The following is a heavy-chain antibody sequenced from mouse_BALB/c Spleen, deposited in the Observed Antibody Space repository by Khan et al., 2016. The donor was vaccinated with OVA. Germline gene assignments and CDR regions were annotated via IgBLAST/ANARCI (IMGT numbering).Heavy chain of an antibody. D-gene: IGHD3-3*01. CDR2: IWIGGSA. Sequence: QVQLKESGPGLVAPSQSLSITCTVSGFSLSRYSVHWVRQPPGKGLEWLGIIWIGGSADYNSPLKSRLSISKDNSKSQVFFKMNSLQTDDTAMYYCARSRDGGSYWYFDVWGAGTTVTVSS. CDR1: GFSLSRYS. J-gene: IGHJ1*01. V-gene: IGHV2-6-4*01. CDR3: ARSRDGGSYWYFDV.